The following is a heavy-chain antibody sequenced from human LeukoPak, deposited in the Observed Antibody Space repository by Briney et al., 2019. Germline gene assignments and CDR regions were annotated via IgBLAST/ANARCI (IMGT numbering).Heavy chain of an antibody. D-gene: IGHD3-10*01. Sequence: GGSLRLSCAASGFTFSSYAMHWVRQAPGKGLEWVAVISYDGSNKYYADSVKGRFTISRDNSKNTLYLQMNSLRAEDTAVYYCARDMGITMVRGVTIDYWGQGTLVTVSS. V-gene: IGHV3-30-3*01. CDR3: ARDMGITMVRGVTIDY. J-gene: IGHJ4*02. CDR2: ISYDGSNK. CDR1: GFTFSSYA.